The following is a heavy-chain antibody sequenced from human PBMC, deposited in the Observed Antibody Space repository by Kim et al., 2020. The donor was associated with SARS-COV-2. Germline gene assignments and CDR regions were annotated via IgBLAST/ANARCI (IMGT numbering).Heavy chain of an antibody. J-gene: IGHJ6*02. Sequence: SETLSLTCTVSGGSISSGGYYWSWIRQHPGKGLEWIGYIYYSGSTYYNPSLKSRVTISVDTSKNQFSLKLSSVTAADTAVYYCASGSNWSSTSCYRIYGMDVWGQGTTVTVSS. V-gene: IGHV4-31*03. D-gene: IGHD2-2*02. CDR1: GGSISSGGYY. CDR2: IYYSGST. CDR3: ASGSNWSSTSCYRIYGMDV.